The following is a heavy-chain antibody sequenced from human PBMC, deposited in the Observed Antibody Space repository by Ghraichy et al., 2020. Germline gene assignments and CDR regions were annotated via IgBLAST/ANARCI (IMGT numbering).Heavy chain of an antibody. Sequence: GGSLRLSCAASGFTFSNYNMNWVRQAPGKGLEWVSCISSSSDFIYYVDSVKGRFTISRDNAKNSLYLQMNSLRAEDTAVYYCAREGWYRHDFDSWGQGTLVTVSS. V-gene: IGHV3-21*01. J-gene: IGHJ4*02. CDR3: AREGWYRHDFDS. CDR1: GFTFSNYN. CDR2: ISSSSDFI. D-gene: IGHD6-19*01.